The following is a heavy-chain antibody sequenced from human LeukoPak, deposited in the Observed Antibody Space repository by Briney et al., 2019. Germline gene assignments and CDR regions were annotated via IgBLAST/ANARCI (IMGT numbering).Heavy chain of an antibody. CDR2: ISWNSGSI. J-gene: IGHJ4*02. V-gene: IGHV3-9*01. CDR3: ARGAVWFGELC. CDR1: GFTFDDYA. D-gene: IGHD3-10*01. Sequence: GGSLRLSCAASGFTFDDYAMHWVRQAPGKGLERVSGISWNSGSIGYADSVKGRFTISRDNAKNSLYLQMNSLRAEDTAVYYCARGAVWFGELCWGQGTLVTVSS.